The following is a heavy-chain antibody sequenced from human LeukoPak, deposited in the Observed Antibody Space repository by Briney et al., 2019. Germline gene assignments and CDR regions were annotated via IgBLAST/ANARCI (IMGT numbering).Heavy chain of an antibody. V-gene: IGHV4-59*08. J-gene: IGHJ4*02. Sequence: PSETLSLTCTVSGGSISSYYWSWIRQPPGKGLEWIGYIHYTGSTNYNPSLKSRVTISVDTSKTQFSLKLSSVTAADTAVYYCARHSPSSGGSCFDYWGQGTLVTVSS. D-gene: IGHD2-15*01. CDR3: ARHSPSSGGSCFDY. CDR2: IHYTGST. CDR1: GGSISSYY.